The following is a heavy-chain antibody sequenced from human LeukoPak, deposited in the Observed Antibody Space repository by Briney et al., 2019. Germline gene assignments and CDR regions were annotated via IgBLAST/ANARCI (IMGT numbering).Heavy chain of an antibody. V-gene: IGHV1-3*01. CDR1: GYTFTSYA. J-gene: IGHJ6*02. CDR3: ARDSSSWYFGSYGMDV. Sequence: GASVKVSCKASGYTFTSYAMHWVRQAPGQRLEWMGWINAGNGNTKYSQKFQGRVTITRDTSASTAYMELSSLRSEDTALYYCARDSSSWYFGSYGMDVWGQGTTVTVPS. D-gene: IGHD6-13*01. CDR2: INAGNGNT.